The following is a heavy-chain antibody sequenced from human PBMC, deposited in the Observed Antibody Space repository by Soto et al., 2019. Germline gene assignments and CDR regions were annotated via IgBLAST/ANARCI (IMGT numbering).Heavy chain of an antibody. D-gene: IGHD3-9*01. CDR3: ASSGGKARYYDIFTGDYSGLCY. CDR2: IIPIFGTP. Sequence: QVQLVQSGAEVKKPGSSVKVSCKASGGTFSSYAISWVRQAPGQGLEWMGGIIPIFGTPNYAQKFQGRVTITADESTSTAYMELSSLRSEDTAVYYCASSGGKARYYDIFTGDYSGLCYWGQGTLVTVSS. J-gene: IGHJ4*02. V-gene: IGHV1-69*01. CDR1: GGTFSSYA.